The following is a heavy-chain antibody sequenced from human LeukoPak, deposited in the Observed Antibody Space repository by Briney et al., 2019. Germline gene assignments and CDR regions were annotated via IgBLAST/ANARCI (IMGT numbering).Heavy chain of an antibody. Sequence: SQTLSLTFAISGDSVSSNSAAWNWIRQSPSRGLEWLGRTYYRSKWYNDYAVSVKSRITINPDTSKNQFSLQLNSVTPEDTAVYYCARAHIQGYSSGRPFDYWGQGTLVTVSS. CDR2: TYYRSKWYN. J-gene: IGHJ4*02. CDR3: ARAHIQGYSSGRPFDY. D-gene: IGHD6-19*01. CDR1: GDSVSSNSAA. V-gene: IGHV6-1*01.